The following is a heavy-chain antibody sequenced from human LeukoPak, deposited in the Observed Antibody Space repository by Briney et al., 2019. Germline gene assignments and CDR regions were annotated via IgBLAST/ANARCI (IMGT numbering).Heavy chain of an antibody. V-gene: IGHV3-48*01. D-gene: IGHD3-3*01. J-gene: IGHJ4*02. Sequence: GGSLRLSXAASGFTFSSYSMNWVRQAPGKGLEWVSYISSSSSTIYYADSVKGRFTISRENAKNSLYLQMNSLRAEDTAVYYCARGGYDFWSGYYFDYWGQGTLVTVSS. CDR2: ISSSSSTI. CDR3: ARGGYDFWSGYYFDY. CDR1: GFTFSSYS.